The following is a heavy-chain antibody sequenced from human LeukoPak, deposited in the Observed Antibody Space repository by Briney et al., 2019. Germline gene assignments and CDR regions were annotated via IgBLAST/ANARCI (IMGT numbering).Heavy chain of an antibody. V-gene: IGHV3-15*07. Sequence: GGSLRLSCAVSRLTINNAWMNWVRQAPGKGLEWVGRIKSRTDGGTTDYAAPVKARFIISRDDPKNTLYLQMNSLKVEDTAVYFCATGRSDILTGFSNWGQGTLVTVSS. J-gene: IGHJ4*02. CDR2: IKSRTDGGTT. CDR3: ATGRSDILTGFSN. CDR1: RLTINNAW. D-gene: IGHD3-9*01.